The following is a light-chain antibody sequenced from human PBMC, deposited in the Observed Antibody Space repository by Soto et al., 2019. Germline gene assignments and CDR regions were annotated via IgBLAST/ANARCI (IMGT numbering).Light chain of an antibody. CDR3: QQYGSSPR. Sequence: EIVLTQSPGTLSLSPGERATLSCRASQSVTSSYLAWYQHKPGKAPRLLIYGASSRATGIPDRFSGSGSGTDFTLTISRLEPEDCAIYYCQQYGSSPRFGQGTKV. J-gene: IGKJ1*01. CDR1: QSVTSSY. CDR2: GAS. V-gene: IGKV3-20*01.